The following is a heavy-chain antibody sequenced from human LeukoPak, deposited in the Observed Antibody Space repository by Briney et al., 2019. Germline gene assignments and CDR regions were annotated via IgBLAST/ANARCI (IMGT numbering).Heavy chain of an antibody. Sequence: PSETLSLTCTVSGGSISSYYWSWIRQPAGKGLEWIGRIYTSGSTNYNPCLKSRVTMSVDTSKNQFSLKLSSVTAADTAVYYCAREKIAVAGTNWFDPWGQGTLVTVSS. CDR1: GGSISSYY. V-gene: IGHV4-4*07. J-gene: IGHJ5*02. D-gene: IGHD6-19*01. CDR3: AREKIAVAGTNWFDP. CDR2: IYTSGST.